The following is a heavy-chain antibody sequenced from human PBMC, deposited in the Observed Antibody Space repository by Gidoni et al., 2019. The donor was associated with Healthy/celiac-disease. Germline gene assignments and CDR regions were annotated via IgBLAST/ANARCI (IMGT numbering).Heavy chain of an antibody. CDR2: IDPSDSYT. Sequence: EVQLVQSGAEVKKPGESLRISCTGSGYSFPSYWISWVRQMPGKGLEWMGRIDPSDSYTNYSPSFQGHVTISADKSISTAYLQWSSLKASDTAMYYCARHDDYYGSGSYYNYYYYGMDVWGQGTTVTVSS. V-gene: IGHV5-10-1*03. CDR1: GYSFPSYW. D-gene: IGHD3-10*01. J-gene: IGHJ6*02. CDR3: ARHDDYYGSGSYYNYYYYGMDV.